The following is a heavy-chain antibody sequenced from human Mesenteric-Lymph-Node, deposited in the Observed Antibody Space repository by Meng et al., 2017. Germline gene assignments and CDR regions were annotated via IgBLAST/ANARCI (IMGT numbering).Heavy chain of an antibody. Sequence: GGSLRLSCAASGFTFSSFWMSWVRQAPGKGLEWVANINQDGGAKQYADSVRGRFTISRDNTKNSFYLQMNSLRAEDTAVHYCARDSDAGDFQGLDYWGQGTLVTVSS. CDR3: ARDSDAGDFQGLDY. CDR1: GFTFSSFW. J-gene: IGHJ4*02. V-gene: IGHV3-7*01. CDR2: INQDGGAK. D-gene: IGHD7-27*01.